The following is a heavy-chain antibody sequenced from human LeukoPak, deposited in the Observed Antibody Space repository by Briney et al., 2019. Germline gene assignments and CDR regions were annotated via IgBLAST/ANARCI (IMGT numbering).Heavy chain of an antibody. D-gene: IGHD2-2*01. CDR3: AKGTYYPSYYFDY. J-gene: IGHJ4*02. CDR2: ISGSGGST. V-gene: IGHV3-23*01. Sequence: GGSLRLSCAASGFTFSSYAMSWVRQAPGKGLEWVSTISGSGGSTYYADSVKGRFTTSRDNSKNTLYLQMNSLRAEDTAVYYCAKGTYYPSYYFDYWGLETLVTVSS. CDR1: GFTFSSYA.